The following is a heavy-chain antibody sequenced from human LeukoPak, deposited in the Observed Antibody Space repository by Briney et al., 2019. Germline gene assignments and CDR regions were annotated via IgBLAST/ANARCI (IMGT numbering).Heavy chain of an antibody. CDR3: ARLHYDSSGYYYFDY. CDR1: GGPISSDY. V-gene: IGHV4-59*01. D-gene: IGHD3-22*01. J-gene: IGHJ4*02. Sequence: SETLSLTCTVSGGPISSDYWSWIRQPPGKGLEWIGYIYYSGSTNYNPSLKSRVAISVDTSKNQFSLKLSSVTAADTAVYYCARLHYDSSGYYYFDYWGQGTLVTVSS. CDR2: IYYSGST.